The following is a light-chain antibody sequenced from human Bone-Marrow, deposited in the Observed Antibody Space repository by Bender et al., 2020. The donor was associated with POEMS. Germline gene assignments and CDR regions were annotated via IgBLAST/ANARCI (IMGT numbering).Light chain of an antibody. CDR2: DVS. CDR3: SSYTSTYTQV. J-gene: IGLJ3*02. V-gene: IGLV2-14*01. CDR1: SSDVGGYNY. Sequence: QSALTQPASVSGSPGQSITISCTGTSSDVGGYNYVSWYQQHPGKAPKLIIYDVSNRPSGVSNRFSGSKSGNTASLTISGLQAEDEAVYYCSSYTSTYTQVFGGGTKLTVL.